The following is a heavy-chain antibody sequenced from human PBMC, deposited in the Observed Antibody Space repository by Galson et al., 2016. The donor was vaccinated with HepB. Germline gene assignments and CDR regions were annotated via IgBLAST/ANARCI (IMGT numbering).Heavy chain of an antibody. J-gene: IGHJ4*02. CDR2: FNGERST. CDR1: GVTLSNYA. CDR3: AIVEWKLVNH. V-gene: IGHV3-23*01. Sequence: SLRLSCAASGVTLSNYAMSWVRQAPGKGLEWVSGFNGERSTYYAASVKGRFTVSRDNSKNTLYLQMNSLRGEDSALYYCAIVEWKLVNHWGQGTLVTVS. D-gene: IGHD1-26*01.